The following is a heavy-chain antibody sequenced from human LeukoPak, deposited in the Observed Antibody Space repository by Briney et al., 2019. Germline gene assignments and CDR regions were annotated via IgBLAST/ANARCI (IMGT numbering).Heavy chain of an antibody. V-gene: IGHV3-23*01. CDR3: AKVRIQLWSYYFDY. CDR1: GFTFSTFA. Sequence: GGSLRLSCAASGFTFSTFAMNWVRQAPGKGPEWVASITNTGDTTYYADSVKGRFTIFRDNSMNMVYLQMNSLRAGDTAIYYCAKVRIQLWSYYFDYWGQGTLVTVSS. CDR2: ITNTGDTT. D-gene: IGHD5-18*01. J-gene: IGHJ4*02.